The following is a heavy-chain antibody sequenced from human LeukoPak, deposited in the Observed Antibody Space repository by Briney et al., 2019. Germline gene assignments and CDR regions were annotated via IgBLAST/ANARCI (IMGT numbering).Heavy chain of an antibody. D-gene: IGHD3-10*01. CDR2: IYHGGGT. J-gene: IGHJ6*02. CDR1: GDSISSSSYY. V-gene: IGHV4-39*01. CDR3: ARLHGSGNYYNGHYYCGMDV. Sequence: PSETLSLTCTVSGDSISSSSYYRGWIRQPPGKGLEWIGSIYHGGGTYYNPSLRSRVTISVDTSKNQFSLKLNSVTAADTAVYFCARLHGSGNYYNGHYYCGMDVWGQGTTVTVSS.